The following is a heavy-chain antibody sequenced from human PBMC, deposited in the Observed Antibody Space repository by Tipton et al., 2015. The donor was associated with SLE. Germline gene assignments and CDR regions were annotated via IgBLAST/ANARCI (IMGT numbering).Heavy chain of an antibody. V-gene: IGHV3-23*03. D-gene: IGHD4-17*01. CDR3: ARVMGYGDLYYYYGMDV. CDR2: IYSGGSST. Sequence: SLRLSCAASGFTFSSYAMSWVRQAPGKGLEWVSVIYSGGSSTYYADSVKGRFTISRDNSKNTLYLQMNSLRAEDTAVYYCARVMGYGDLYYYYGMDVWGQGTTVTVSS. CDR1: GFTFSSYA. J-gene: IGHJ6*02.